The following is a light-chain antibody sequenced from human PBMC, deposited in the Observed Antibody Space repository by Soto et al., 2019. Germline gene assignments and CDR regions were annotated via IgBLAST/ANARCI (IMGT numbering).Light chain of an antibody. V-gene: IGLV2-8*01. CDR2: EVS. Sequence: QSVLTQPPSASGSPGQSVTISCTGTSSDVGFYNYVSWYQQHPGKAPKLIISEVSQRLSGVPDRFSGSKSGNTASLTVSGLQAEDEADYYCSSYAGTNNFVFGTGTKLTVL. CDR3: SSYAGTNNFV. CDR1: SSDVGFYNY. J-gene: IGLJ1*01.